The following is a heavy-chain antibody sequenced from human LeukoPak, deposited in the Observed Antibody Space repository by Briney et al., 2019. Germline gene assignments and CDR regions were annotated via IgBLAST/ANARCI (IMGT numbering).Heavy chain of an antibody. CDR1: GYTFTSYG. CDR3: ARRMGGSYYERGLVF. Sequence: ASVKVSCKASGYTFTSYGISWVRQAPEQGLEWMGWISAYNGNTNYAQKLQGRVTMTTETSTSTAYMELRSLRSDDTAVYYCARRMGGSYYERGLVFWGQGTLVTVSS. CDR2: ISAYNGNT. J-gene: IGHJ4*02. D-gene: IGHD1-26*01. V-gene: IGHV1-18*01.